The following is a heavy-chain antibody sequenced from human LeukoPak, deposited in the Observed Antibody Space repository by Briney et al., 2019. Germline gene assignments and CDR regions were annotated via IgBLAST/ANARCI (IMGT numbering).Heavy chain of an antibody. CDR2: ISWNSGSI. J-gene: IGHJ4*02. V-gene: IGHV3-9*01. D-gene: IGHD3-22*01. Sequence: GGSLRLSCAASGFTFDDYAMHWVRQAPGKGLELVSGISWNSGSIGYADSVKGRFTISRDNAKNSLYLQMNSPRAEDTALYYCAKDIRYYHRSGAFDSWGQGTLVTVSS. CDR1: GFTFDDYA. CDR3: AKDIRYYHRSGAFDS.